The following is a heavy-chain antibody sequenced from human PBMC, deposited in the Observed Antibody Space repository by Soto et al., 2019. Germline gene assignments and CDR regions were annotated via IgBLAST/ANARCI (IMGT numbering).Heavy chain of an antibody. D-gene: IGHD3-9*01. CDR1: GYTFTSYD. Sequence: ASVKVSCKASGYTFTSYDINWVRQATGQGLEWMGWMNPNSGNTGYAQKFQGSVTMTRNTSISTAYMELSSLRSEDTAVYHCARERTTISMDVWGQGTTVTVSS. CDR3: ARERTTISMDV. CDR2: MNPNSGNT. J-gene: IGHJ6*02. V-gene: IGHV1-8*01.